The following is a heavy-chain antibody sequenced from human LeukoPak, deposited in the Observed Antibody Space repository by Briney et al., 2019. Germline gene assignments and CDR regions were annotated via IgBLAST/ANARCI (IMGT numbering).Heavy chain of an antibody. Sequence: SETLSLTRTVSRGSLSSDYWSWLRQPAGKGLEWIGLIYTSGTTNYNPSLKSRVTMSLDTSKNQFSLKLNSVTAADTAVYYCARVFHGWGQGTMVTVSS. CDR3: ARVFHG. V-gene: IGHV4-4*07. CDR2: IYTSGTT. J-gene: IGHJ3*01. CDR1: RGSLSSDY.